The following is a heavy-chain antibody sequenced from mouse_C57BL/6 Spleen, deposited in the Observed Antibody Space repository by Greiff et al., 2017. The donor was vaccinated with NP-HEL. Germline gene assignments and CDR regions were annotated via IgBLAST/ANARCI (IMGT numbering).Heavy chain of an antibody. D-gene: IGHD1-1*01. CDR2: INPYNGGT. V-gene: IGHV1-19*01. Sequence: SGPVLVKPGASVKMSCKAPGYTFTDYYMNWVKQSHGKSLEWIGVINPYNGGTSYNQKFKGKATLTVDKSSSTAYMELNSLTSEDSAVYYCARRTTVVATDYWGQGTTLTVSS. CDR1: GYTFTDYY. J-gene: IGHJ2*01. CDR3: ARRTTVVATDY.